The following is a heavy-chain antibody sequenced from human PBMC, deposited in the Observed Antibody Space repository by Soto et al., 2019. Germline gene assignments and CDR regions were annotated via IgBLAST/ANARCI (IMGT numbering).Heavy chain of an antibody. D-gene: IGHD6-19*01. CDR2: ISYDGSNK. CDR3: AKASIAVAGSSFDY. V-gene: IGHV3-30*18. Sequence: GGSLRLSCAASGFTFSSYGMHWVRQAPGKGLEWVAVISYDGSNKYYADSVKGRFTISRDNSKNTLDLQMNSLRAEDTAVYYCAKASIAVAGSSFDYWGQGTLVTVSS. CDR1: GFTFSSYG. J-gene: IGHJ4*02.